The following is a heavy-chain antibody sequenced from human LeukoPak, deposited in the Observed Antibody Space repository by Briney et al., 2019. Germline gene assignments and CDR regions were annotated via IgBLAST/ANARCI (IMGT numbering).Heavy chain of an antibody. Sequence: GGSLRLSCAASGFTFSSYEMNWVRQAPGKGLEWVSYISTTGSSIYYADSVKGRFTISRDNAKDSLYLQMNSLRAEDTAVYYCARDPGSGYEEHFDYWGQGTLVTVSS. D-gene: IGHD5-12*01. CDR3: ARDPGSGYEEHFDY. CDR1: GFTFSSYE. CDR2: ISTTGSSI. V-gene: IGHV3-48*03. J-gene: IGHJ4*02.